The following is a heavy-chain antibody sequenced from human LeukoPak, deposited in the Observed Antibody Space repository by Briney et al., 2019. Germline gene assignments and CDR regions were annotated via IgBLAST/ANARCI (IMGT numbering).Heavy chain of an antibody. CDR2: IYYTGSV. CDR1: GGSVGGSGSRYY. V-gene: IGHV4-61*01. D-gene: IGHD3-3*01. Sequence: SETLSLTCSVSGGSVGGSGSRYYWSWIRQSPGNGLEWIAHIYYTGSVNYNPSLKSRVTMTIDTSTNQFSLTLSYVTAAVSAVYYCARRKSGWNDSKGWFDPWGQGTLVIVSS. J-gene: IGHJ5*02. CDR3: ARRKSGWNDSKGWFDP.